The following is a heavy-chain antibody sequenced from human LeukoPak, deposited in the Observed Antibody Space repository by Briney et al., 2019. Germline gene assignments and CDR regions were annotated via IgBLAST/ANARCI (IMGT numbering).Heavy chain of an antibody. V-gene: IGHV4-59*12. Sequence: PSETLSLTCTVSGGSISSYYWSWIRQPPGKGLEWIGYIYYSGSTNYNPSLKSRVTISVDTSKNQFSLKLSSVTAADTAVYYCARGQLGYCSSTSCSNWFDPWGQGTLVTVPS. CDR1: GGSISSYY. D-gene: IGHD2-2*01. CDR3: ARGQLGYCSSTSCSNWFDP. J-gene: IGHJ5*02. CDR2: IYYSGST.